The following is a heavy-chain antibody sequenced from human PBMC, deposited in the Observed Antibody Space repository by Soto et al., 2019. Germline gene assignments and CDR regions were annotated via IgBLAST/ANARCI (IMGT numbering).Heavy chain of an antibody. J-gene: IGHJ4*02. V-gene: IGHV3-33*01. CDR2: IWYDGSNK. Sequence: QVQLVESGGGVVQPGRSLRLSCAASGFTFSSYGMHWVRQAPGKGLEWVAVIWYDGSNKYYADSVKGRFTISRDNSKNTLYLQMNSLRAEDTAVYYCTSIAAAGTLYWGQGTLVTVSS. CDR3: TSIAAAGTLY. CDR1: GFTFSSYG. D-gene: IGHD6-13*01.